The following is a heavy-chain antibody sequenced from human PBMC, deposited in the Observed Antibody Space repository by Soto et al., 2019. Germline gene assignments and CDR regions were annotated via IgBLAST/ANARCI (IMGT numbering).Heavy chain of an antibody. CDR2: IYYSGST. Sequence: PSETLSLTCTVSGDSISSYYWNWIRQSPGKGLEWIGYIYYSGSTNYNPSLKSRVTISVDTSKNQFSLKLSSVTAADTAVYYCARVTPGYSSGWYYFDYWGQGTLVTVSS. CDR3: ARVTPGYSSGWYYFDY. CDR1: GDSISSYY. D-gene: IGHD6-19*01. V-gene: IGHV4-59*01. J-gene: IGHJ4*02.